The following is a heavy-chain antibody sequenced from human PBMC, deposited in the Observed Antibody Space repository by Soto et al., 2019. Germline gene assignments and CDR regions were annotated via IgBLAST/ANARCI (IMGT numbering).Heavy chain of an antibody. CDR2: VYYSGST. D-gene: IGHD2-15*01. CDR3: ARGGRRYCSGGSCYGLFDF. V-gene: IGHV4-31*03. Sequence: SETLSLTCTVSGGSISSGGYYWSWIRQHPGKGLEWIGYVYYSGSTYYNPSLKSRVTISVDTSKNQFSLKLSSVTAADTAVYYCARGGRRYCSGGSCYGLFDFWGQGTLVTVSS. J-gene: IGHJ4*02. CDR1: GGSISSGGYY.